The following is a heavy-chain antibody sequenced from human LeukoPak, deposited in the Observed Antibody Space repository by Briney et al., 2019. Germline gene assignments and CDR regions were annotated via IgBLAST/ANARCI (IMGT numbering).Heavy chain of an antibody. CDR3: ASVGTTVTPSRSHNWFDP. J-gene: IGHJ5*02. CDR2: INHSVST. V-gene: IGHV4-34*01. CDR1: CGSFSCYY. D-gene: IGHD4-17*01. Sequence: PSETLSLTCAVYCGSFSCYYWSWIRQPPGKGLEWIGEINHSVSTNYNPSLKSRVTISVDTSKNQFSLKLSSVTPAAPAVYSCASVGTTVTPSRSHNWFDPWGQKTLLSLSS.